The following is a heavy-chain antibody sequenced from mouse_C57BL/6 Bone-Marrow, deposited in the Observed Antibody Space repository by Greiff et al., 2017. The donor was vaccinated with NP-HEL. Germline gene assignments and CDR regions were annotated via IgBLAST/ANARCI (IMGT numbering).Heavy chain of an antibody. CDR2: ISNLAYSI. D-gene: IGHD2-2*01. CDR1: GFTFSDYG. CDR3: ARHGKGYWFAY. J-gene: IGHJ3*01. Sequence: EVKLVESGGGLVQPRGSLKLSCAASGFTFSDYGMAWVRQAPRKGPEWVAFISNLAYSIYYADTVTGRFTISRENAKNTLYLKMSCVRSEDAAMYYCARHGKGYWFAYWGQGTLVTVSA. V-gene: IGHV5-15*04.